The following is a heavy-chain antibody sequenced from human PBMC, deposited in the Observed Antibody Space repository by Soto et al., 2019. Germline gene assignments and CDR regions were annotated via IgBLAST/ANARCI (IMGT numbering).Heavy chain of an antibody. CDR1: GYTFTSYG. CDR3: ARSYYDFWSGYSDWFDP. CDR2: ISAYNGNT. Sequence: GASVKVSCKAPGYTFTSYGISWVRQAPGQGLEWMGWISAYNGNTNYAQKLQGRVTMTTDTSTSTAYMELRSLRSDDTAVYYCARSYYDFWSGYSDWFDPWGQGTLVTVSS. J-gene: IGHJ5*02. D-gene: IGHD3-3*01. V-gene: IGHV1-18*01.